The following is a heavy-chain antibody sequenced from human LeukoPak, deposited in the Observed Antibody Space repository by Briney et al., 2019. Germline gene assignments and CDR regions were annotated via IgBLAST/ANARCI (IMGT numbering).Heavy chain of an antibody. J-gene: IGHJ4*02. Sequence: ASVKVSCKASGYTFTGYYMHWVRQAPGQGLEWMGWINPNSGGTNYAQKFQGRVTMTRDTSISTAYMELSRLRSDDTAVYYCARDVGYCSSTSCYRREVTFDYWGLGTLVTVSS. CDR1: GYTFTGYY. V-gene: IGHV1-2*02. CDR2: INPNSGGT. CDR3: ARDVGYCSSTSCYRREVTFDY. D-gene: IGHD2-2*02.